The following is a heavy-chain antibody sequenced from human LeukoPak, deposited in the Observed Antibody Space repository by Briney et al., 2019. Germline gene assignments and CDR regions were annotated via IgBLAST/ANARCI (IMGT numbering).Heavy chain of an antibody. J-gene: IGHJ6*02. CDR2: IKRDGSEK. Sequence: GGSLRLSCAASGFTFSSYWMSWVRQAPGKGLEWVANIKRDGSEKYYVDSVKGRFTISRDNAKNSLYLQMNSLRAEDTAVYYCARYSGSYEVNYYYYYGMDVWGQGTTVTVSS. D-gene: IGHD1-26*01. CDR3: ARYSGSYEVNYYYYYGMDV. V-gene: IGHV3-7*03. CDR1: GFTFSSYW.